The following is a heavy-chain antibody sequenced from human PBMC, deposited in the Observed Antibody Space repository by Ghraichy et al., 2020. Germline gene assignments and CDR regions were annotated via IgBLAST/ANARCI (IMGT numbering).Heavy chain of an antibody. CDR2: ISSNGGST. V-gene: IGHV3-64*01. D-gene: IGHD6-13*01. J-gene: IGHJ4*02. CDR1: GFTFSSYA. Sequence: LSLTCAASGFTFSSYAMHWVRQAPGKGLEYVSAISSNGGSTYYANSVKGRFTISRDNSKNTLYLQMGSLRAEDMDVYYCARGIAAAGSFDYWGQGTLVTVSS. CDR3: ARGIAAAGSFDY.